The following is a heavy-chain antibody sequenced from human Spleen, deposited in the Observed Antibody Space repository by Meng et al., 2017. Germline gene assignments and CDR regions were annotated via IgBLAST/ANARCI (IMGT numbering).Heavy chain of an antibody. V-gene: IGHV1-18*01. CDR3: ARGTPGRSYSDY. J-gene: IGHJ4*02. CDR1: GYTFASYG. D-gene: IGHD3-10*01. Sequence: QVHLLQSGAEVKKPGASVRVSCEASGYTFASYGISWLRQAPGQGLEWMGWFVSNADTYPAQKFQGRVTMTRDTHTSTDFMELRSLRFDDTAVYYCARGTPGRSYSDYWGQGTLVTVSS. CDR2: FVSNADT.